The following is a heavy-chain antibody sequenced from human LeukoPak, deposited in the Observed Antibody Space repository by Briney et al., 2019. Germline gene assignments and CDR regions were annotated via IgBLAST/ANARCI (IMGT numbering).Heavy chain of an antibody. CDR2: INPNSGGT. J-gene: IGHJ4*02. CDR1: GYTFTGYC. Sequence: GASVKVSCKASGYTFTGYCMHWVRQAPGQGLEWMGRINPNSGGTNYAQKFQGRVTMTRDTSISTAYLELRRLTSDDTAVYYCARQGQQLDFDYWGQGTLVTVSS. D-gene: IGHD6-13*01. CDR3: ARQGQQLDFDY. V-gene: IGHV1-2*06.